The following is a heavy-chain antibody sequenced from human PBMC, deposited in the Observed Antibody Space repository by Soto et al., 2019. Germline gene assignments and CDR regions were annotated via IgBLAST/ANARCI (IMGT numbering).Heavy chain of an antibody. Sequence: QVQLVESGGGVVQPGRSLRLSCAASGFTFSSYGMHWVRQAPGKGLEWLAVIWYDGSNKYYADSVKGRFTISRDNSKNTLYLQMNSLRAEDTAVYYCARDHTGLTGTNSGQPDYWGQGTLVTVSS. D-gene: IGHD1-7*01. CDR1: GFTFSSYG. V-gene: IGHV3-33*01. CDR3: ARDHTGLTGTNSGQPDY. J-gene: IGHJ4*02. CDR2: IWYDGSNK.